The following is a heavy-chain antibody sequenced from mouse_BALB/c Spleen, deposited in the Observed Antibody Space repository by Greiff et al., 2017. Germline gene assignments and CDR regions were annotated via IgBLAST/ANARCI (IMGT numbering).Heavy chain of an antibody. CDR3: AGRRFAY. V-gene: IGHV3-8*02. CDR2: ISNSGST. J-gene: IGHJ3*01. Sequence: EVKLMESGPSFVKPSQTLSLTCSVTGDSITRGDLTWIRKFPGNKLEYMGYISNSGSTYYNPSLKSRIFITRNTPKNQYYLQLNSETTEDTATYYCAGRRFAYWGQGTLVTVSA. CDR1: GDSITRGD.